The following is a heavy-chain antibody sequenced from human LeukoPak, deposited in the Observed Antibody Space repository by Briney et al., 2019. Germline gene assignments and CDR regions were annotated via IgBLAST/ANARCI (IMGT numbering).Heavy chain of an antibody. CDR2: IYYSGST. J-gene: IGHJ4*02. Sequence: PSETLSLTCTVSGGSISSYYWSWIRQPPGKGLEWIGYIYYSGSTNYNPSLKSRVTISVDTSKNRFSLKLSSVTAADTAVYYCARVSNIAAVYYFDYWGQGTLVTVSS. V-gene: IGHV4-59*01. CDR1: GGSISSYY. D-gene: IGHD6-13*01. CDR3: ARVSNIAAVYYFDY.